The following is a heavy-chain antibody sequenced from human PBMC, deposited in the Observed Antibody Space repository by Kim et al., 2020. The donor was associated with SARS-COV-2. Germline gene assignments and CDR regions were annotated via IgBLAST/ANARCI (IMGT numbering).Heavy chain of an antibody. D-gene: IGHD4-17*01. CDR3: AREYGDYGMDV. CDR2: I. J-gene: IGHJ6*02. Sequence: IYNADSVKGRITISRDNAKNTLYLQMNSLRAEDTAVYYCAREYGDYGMDVWGQGTTVTVSS. V-gene: IGHV3-11*04.